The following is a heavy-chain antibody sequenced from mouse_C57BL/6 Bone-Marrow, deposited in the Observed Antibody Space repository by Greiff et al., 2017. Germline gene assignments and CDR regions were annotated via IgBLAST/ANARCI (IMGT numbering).Heavy chain of an antibody. Sequence: QVQLQQPGAELVKPGASVKMSCKASGYTFTSYWITWVKQRPGQGLEWIGDIYPGSGSTNYNEKFKSKATLTVDTSTSTAYMQLSSLTYEDSAVYYCARRTTVVATRYFDYWGQGTTLTVSS. CDR1: GYTFTSYW. V-gene: IGHV1-55*01. CDR3: ARRTTVVATRYFDY. J-gene: IGHJ2*01. D-gene: IGHD1-1*01. CDR2: IYPGSGST.